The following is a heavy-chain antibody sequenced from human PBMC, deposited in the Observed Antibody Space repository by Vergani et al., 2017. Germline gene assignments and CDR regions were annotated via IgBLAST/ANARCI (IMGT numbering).Heavy chain of an antibody. Sequence: EVQLVESGGGLVQPGRSLRLSCTASGFTFGDYAMSWVRQAPGKGLEWVGFIRSKGYGGTTEYAASVKGRFTISRDDSKSIDYLHMNSLKTEDTSVYYCTRTPYFDFWSGYLDYWGQGTLVTVSS. CDR1: GFTFGDYA. J-gene: IGHJ4*02. D-gene: IGHD3-3*01. CDR2: IRSKGYGGTT. CDR3: TRTPYFDFWSGYLDY. V-gene: IGHV3-49*04.